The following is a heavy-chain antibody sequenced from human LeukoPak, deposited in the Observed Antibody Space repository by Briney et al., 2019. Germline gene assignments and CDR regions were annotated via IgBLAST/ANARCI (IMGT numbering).Heavy chain of an antibody. D-gene: IGHD6-6*01. V-gene: IGHV4-61*02. J-gene: IGHJ6*03. CDR1: GDSINSGDYY. CDR2: IYTGGST. CDR3: AASSSSMPDYYHYFLDV. Sequence: SETLSLTCTVSGDSINSGDYYWFWIRQPAGKGLEWIGRIYTGGSTNYNPSLKSRVTLPIDTSKNQFSLTVNSVTAADTAVYYCAASSSSMPDYYHYFLDVWGKGTTVTVSS.